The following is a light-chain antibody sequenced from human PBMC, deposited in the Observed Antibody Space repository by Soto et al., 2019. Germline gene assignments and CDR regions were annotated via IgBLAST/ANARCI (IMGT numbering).Light chain of an antibody. CDR3: QQRTKWPLT. V-gene: IGKV3-11*01. CDR2: DAS. Sequence: EIVLTQSPATLSLSPGERATLSCRASESISIYLAWYQQKPGQAPRLLINDASNRATGIPARFSGSGSGTDFTLTISSLEPEDFAVYYCQQRTKWPLTFGQGTKVEIK. J-gene: IGKJ1*01. CDR1: ESISIY.